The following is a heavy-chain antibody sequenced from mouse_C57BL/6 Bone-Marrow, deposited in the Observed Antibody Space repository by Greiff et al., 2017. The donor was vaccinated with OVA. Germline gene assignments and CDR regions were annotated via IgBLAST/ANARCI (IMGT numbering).Heavy chain of an antibody. J-gene: IGHJ3*01. CDR3: ARGYDGNEAY. CDR2: IYPRSGNT. V-gene: IGHV1-81*01. D-gene: IGHD2-1*01. Sequence: VQGVESGAELARPGASVKLSCKASGYTFTSYGISWVKQRTGQGLEWIGEIYPRSGNTYSNEKFKGKATLTAAKSSSTASMELRNMTSEDAAVYFCARGYDGNEAYWGQGTLVTVSA. CDR1: GYTFTSYG.